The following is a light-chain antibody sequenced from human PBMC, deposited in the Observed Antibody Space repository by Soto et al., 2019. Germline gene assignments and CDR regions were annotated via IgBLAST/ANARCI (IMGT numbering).Light chain of an antibody. V-gene: IGLV2-14*01. J-gene: IGLJ2*01. CDR2: EVS. Sequence: QSALTQPASVSGSPGQSIAISCTGTSSDIGRYSYVSWYQQHPGKAPKLIIYEVSYRPSGVSTRFSGSKSDNTASLTISGLQAEDEADYYCSSYAISSSLIIFGGGTKVTVL. CDR3: SSYAISSSLII. CDR1: SSDIGRYSY.